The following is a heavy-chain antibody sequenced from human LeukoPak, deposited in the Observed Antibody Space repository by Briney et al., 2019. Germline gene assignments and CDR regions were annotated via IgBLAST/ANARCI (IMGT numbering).Heavy chain of an antibody. CDR1: GFTVSSNS. CDR2: ISSSGSTI. D-gene: IGHD1-26*01. CDR3: ARDMMGELLLRWFDP. Sequence: PGGSLRLSCTVSGFTVSSNSWSWVRQAPGKGLEWVSYISSSGSTIYYADSVKGRFTISRDNAKNSLYLQMNSLRAEDTAVYYCARDMMGELLLRWFDPWGQGTLVTVSS. V-gene: IGHV3-11*01. J-gene: IGHJ5*02.